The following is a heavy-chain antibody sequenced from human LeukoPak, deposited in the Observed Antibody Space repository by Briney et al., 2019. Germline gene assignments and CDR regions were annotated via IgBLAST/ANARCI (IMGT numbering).Heavy chain of an antibody. D-gene: IGHD1-7*01. V-gene: IGHV3-23*01. CDR2: ISGSGGST. Sequence: GGSLRLSCTASGFXFSNYAISWVRQAPGKGREWVSVISGSGGSTYYADSVKGRFTISRDSSKNTLYLQMNSLRAEDTAVYYCAKDPGITGTANYFDYWGQGTLVTVSS. CDR3: AKDPGITGTANYFDY. J-gene: IGHJ4*02. CDR1: GFXFSNYA.